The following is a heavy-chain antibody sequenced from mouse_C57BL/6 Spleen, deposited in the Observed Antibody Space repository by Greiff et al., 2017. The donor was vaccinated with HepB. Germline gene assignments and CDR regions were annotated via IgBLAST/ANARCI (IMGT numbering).Heavy chain of an antibody. CDR3: ARGGYYAYYFDY. J-gene: IGHJ2*01. CDR1: GYTFTDYY. D-gene: IGHD2-3*01. V-gene: IGHV1-26*01. CDR2: INPNNGGT. Sequence: EVQLQQSGPELVKPGASVKISCKASGYTFTDYYMNWVKQSHGKSLEWIGDINPNNGGTSYNQKFKGKATLTVDKSSSTAYMELRSLTSEDSAVYYCARGGYYAYYFDYWGQGTTLTVSS.